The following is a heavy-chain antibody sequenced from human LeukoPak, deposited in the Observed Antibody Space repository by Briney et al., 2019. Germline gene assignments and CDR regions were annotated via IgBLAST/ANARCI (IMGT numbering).Heavy chain of an antibody. J-gene: IGHJ6*02. Sequence: PSETLSLTCAVYGGSFSGYYWSWLRQPPGKGLEWIGEINHSGSTNYNPSLKSRVTISVDTSKNQFSLKLSSVTAADTAVYYCARQGYDILTGYYFPPYYYYGMDVWGQGTTVTVSS. CDR3: ARQGYDILTGYYFPPYYYYGMDV. CDR1: GGSFSGYY. V-gene: IGHV4-34*01. CDR2: INHSGST. D-gene: IGHD3-9*01.